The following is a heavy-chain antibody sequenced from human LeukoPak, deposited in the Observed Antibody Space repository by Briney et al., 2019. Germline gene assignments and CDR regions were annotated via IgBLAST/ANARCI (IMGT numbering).Heavy chain of an antibody. J-gene: IGHJ5*02. CDR1: GGTFSSYA. CDR2: IIPIFGTA. V-gene: IGHV1-69*13. D-gene: IGHD3-10*01. CDR3: AREITMVENWFDP. Sequence: GASVKVSCKASGGTFSSYAISWVRQAPGQGLEWMGGIIPIFGTANYAQKFQGRVTITADESTSTAYMELSSLRSEDTAVYYCAREITMVENWFDPWGQGTLVTVSS.